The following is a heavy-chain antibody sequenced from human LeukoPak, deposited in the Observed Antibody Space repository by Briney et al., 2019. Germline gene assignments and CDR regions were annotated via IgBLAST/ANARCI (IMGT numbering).Heavy chain of an antibody. J-gene: IGHJ4*02. CDR1: GGSISSDY. Sequence: PSETLSLTCTASGGSISSDYWTWIRQPPTKGLEWIGYIYYNGATSYNPSLKGRVTMSVDTSKKHFSLKMTSVTAADTAVYCCARYGGSGWVIDNWGQGTLVTVSS. CDR2: IYYNGAT. D-gene: IGHD6-19*01. V-gene: IGHV4-59*08. CDR3: ARYGGSGWVIDN.